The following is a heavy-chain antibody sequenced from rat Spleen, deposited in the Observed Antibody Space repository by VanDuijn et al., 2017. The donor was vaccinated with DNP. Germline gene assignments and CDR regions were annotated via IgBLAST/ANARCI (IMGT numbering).Heavy chain of an antibody. V-gene: IGHV5-58*01. CDR2: INTDGDSP. D-gene: IGHD4-1*01. J-gene: IGHJ4*01. CDR1: GFTFSGYW. CDR3: AKDRTGGFAMDA. Sequence: EVHLVETGGGLVQPGRSLKLSCVASGFTFSGYWMYWIRQAPGKGLEWVASINTDGDSPYYPDSVKGRFTVSRDNAENPVCPQMNSLRSEDTATYYCAKDRTGGFAMDAWGQGTSVTVSS.